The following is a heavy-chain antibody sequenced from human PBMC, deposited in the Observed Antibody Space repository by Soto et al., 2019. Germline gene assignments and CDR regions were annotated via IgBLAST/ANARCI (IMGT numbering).Heavy chain of an antibody. V-gene: IGHV4-4*07. CDR2: IYSDGTT. CDR1: GGSISGYY. J-gene: IGHJ5*02. D-gene: IGHD5-18*01. Sequence: SETLSFTCIVSGGSISGYYWSWIRQPAGKELEWIGRIYSDGTTNYNPSLKGRGTMSVDTSKKQISLKLTSVTAADTAMYYCARDRGYRSGSFGSWGQGVLVTVS. CDR3: ARDRGYRSGSFGS.